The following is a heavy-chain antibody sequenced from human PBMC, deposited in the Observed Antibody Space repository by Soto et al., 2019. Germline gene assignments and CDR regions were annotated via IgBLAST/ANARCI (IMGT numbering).Heavy chain of an antibody. CDR3: AKVRYSSSWYWFDP. D-gene: IGHD6-13*01. CDR1: GFTFSSYG. CDR2: ISYDGSNK. J-gene: IGHJ5*02. Sequence: PGGSLRLSCAASGFTFSSYGMHWVRQAPGKGLGWVAVISYDGSNKYYADSVKGRFTISRDNSKNTLYLQMNSLRAEDTAVYYCAKVRYSSSWYWFDPWGQGTLVTVSS. V-gene: IGHV3-30*18.